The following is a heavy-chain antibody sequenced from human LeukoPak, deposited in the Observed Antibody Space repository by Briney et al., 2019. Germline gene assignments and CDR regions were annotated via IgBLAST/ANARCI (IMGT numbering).Heavy chain of an antibody. CDR1: GFTFSSYW. CDR3: ARDSQYKGPTAYWFDP. D-gene: IGHD1-1*01. Sequence: PGGSLRLSCATSGFTFSSYWMTWVRQAPGKGLEWVANIKQDGSEKYYVDSVKGRFTISRDDSKNTLYLQMNSLRAEDTAVYYCARDSQYKGPTAYWFDPWGQGTLVTVSS. V-gene: IGHV3-7*01. CDR2: IKQDGSEK. J-gene: IGHJ5*02.